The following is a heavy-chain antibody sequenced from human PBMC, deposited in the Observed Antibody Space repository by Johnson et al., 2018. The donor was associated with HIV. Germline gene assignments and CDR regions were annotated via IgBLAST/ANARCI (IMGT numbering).Heavy chain of an antibody. CDR1: GFTVSSNY. Sequence: VQLVESGGGLVQPGGSLRLSCAASGFTVSSNYMSWVRQAPGKGLEWVSVMYSGGSTYYEGPVKGRFTISRDNSKNTLYLKMNSLRAEDTAVYDCARQVRGAFDIWGQGTMVTVSS. CDR2: MYSGGST. J-gene: IGHJ3*02. CDR3: ARQVRGAFDI. V-gene: IGHV3-66*04. D-gene: IGHD3-10*01.